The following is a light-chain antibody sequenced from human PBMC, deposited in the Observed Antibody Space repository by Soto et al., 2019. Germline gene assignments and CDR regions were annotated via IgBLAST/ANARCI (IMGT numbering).Light chain of an antibody. J-gene: IGKJ1*01. CDR3: LQYINYPLT. Sequence: DIQMTQSPSSLSASVGDRVTITCRASQDIRDYLAWFQQKPGKAPKRLIYSASTLQDGVPSHFSGSGYGTEFTLTISSLQPEDFASYYCLQYINYPLTFGQGTRVDVK. CDR1: QDIRDY. CDR2: SAS. V-gene: IGKV1-17*01.